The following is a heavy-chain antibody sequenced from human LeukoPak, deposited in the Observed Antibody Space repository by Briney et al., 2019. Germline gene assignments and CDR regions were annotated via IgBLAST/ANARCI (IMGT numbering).Heavy chain of an antibody. V-gene: IGHV3-23*01. CDR1: GFTFSSYA. CDR3: AKVPGPMITFGGVISGDY. Sequence: PGGSLRLSCAASGFTFSSYAMSWVRQAPGKGLEWVSAISGSGGSTYYADSVKGRFTISRDNSKNTLYLQMNSLRAEDTAVYYCAKVPGPMITFGGVISGDYWGQGTLVTVSS. CDR2: ISGSGGST. D-gene: IGHD3-16*02. J-gene: IGHJ4*02.